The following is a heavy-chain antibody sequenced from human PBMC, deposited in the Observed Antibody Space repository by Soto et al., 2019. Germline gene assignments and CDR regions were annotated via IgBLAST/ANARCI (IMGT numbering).Heavy chain of an antibody. CDR2: ISYDGSNK. D-gene: IGHD3-22*01. CDR3: ARGPLAYDSSGYFDY. V-gene: IGHV3-30-3*01. Sequence: GGSLRLSCAASGFTFSSYAMHWVHQAPGKGLEWVAVISYDGSNKYYADSVKGRFTISRDNSKNTLYLQMNSLRAEDTAVYYCARGPLAYDSSGYFDYWGQGTLVTVSS. CDR1: GFTFSSYA. J-gene: IGHJ4*02.